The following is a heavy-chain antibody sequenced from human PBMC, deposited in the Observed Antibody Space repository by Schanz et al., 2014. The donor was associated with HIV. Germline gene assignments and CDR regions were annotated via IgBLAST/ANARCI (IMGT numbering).Heavy chain of an antibody. D-gene: IGHD3-10*01. J-gene: IGHJ6*02. CDR3: AKGSSLWSFYYGMDV. Sequence: QVQLVESGGRVVQPGRSLRLSCAASGITFSTSGMHWVRQAPGKGLEWVAVIWYDGSKKYYADSVKGRFTISRDNSKNTLYLQMNSLRAEDTAVYYCAKGSSLWSFYYGMDVWGRGTTVTVS. CDR1: GITFSTSG. CDR2: IWYDGSKK. V-gene: IGHV3-33*06.